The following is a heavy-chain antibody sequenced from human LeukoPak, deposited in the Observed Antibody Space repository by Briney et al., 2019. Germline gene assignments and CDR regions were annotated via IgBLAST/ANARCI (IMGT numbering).Heavy chain of an antibody. J-gene: IGHJ6*03. D-gene: IGHD3-16*01. V-gene: IGHV4-59*01. CDR3: ARDPGGYYYMDV. Sequence: PSETPSLTCTVSGGSISSYCWSWIRQPPGKGLEWIGYIYYSGSTNYNPSIKSRVTISVDTSKNQFSLKLSSVTAADTAVYYCARDPGGYYYMDVWGKGTTVTVSS. CDR1: GGSISSYC. CDR2: IYYSGST.